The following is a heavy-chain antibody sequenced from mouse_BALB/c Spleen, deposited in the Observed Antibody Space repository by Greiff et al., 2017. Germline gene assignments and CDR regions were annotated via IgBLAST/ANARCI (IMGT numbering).Heavy chain of an antibody. CDR3: ARSRDWDGFAY. CDR1: GYTFTDYY. D-gene: IGHD4-1*01. Sequence: VQLQQSGAELARPGASVKLSCKASGYTFTDYYINWVKQRTGQGLEWIGEIYPGSGNTYYNEKFKGKATLTADKSSSTAYMQLSSLTSEDSAVYFCARSRDWDGFAYWGQGTLVTVSA. J-gene: IGHJ3*01. CDR2: IYPGSGNT. V-gene: IGHV1-77*01.